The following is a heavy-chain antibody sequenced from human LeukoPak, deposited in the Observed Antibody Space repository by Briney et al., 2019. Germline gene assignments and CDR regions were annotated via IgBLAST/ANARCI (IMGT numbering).Heavy chain of an antibody. D-gene: IGHD6-13*01. CDR3: ARPSGSWPNYFFDY. CDR2: INPNSGGT. J-gene: IGHJ4*02. CDR1: GYTFNGYY. Sequence: ASVQVSCKASGYTFNGYYIHWLRQAPGQGLEWMGWINPNSGGTNYSQRFQERVTMTRDTSFSTNYMELNRLTSDDTAVYYCARPSGSWPNYFFDYWGQGTLVTVSS. V-gene: IGHV1-2*02.